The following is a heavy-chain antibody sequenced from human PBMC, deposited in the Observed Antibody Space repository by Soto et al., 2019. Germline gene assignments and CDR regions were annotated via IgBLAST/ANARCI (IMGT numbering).Heavy chain of an antibody. Sequence: QVQLQESGPGLVKPSETLSLTCAVSGGSISSRNWWTWVRQPPGKGLEWIGEIFHNGNTKYNSSLKSRLTISVDESKNQFSLRLISVTAADTAVYFCAIGRTSIRYYYFIDVWGKGTAVTVSS. J-gene: IGHJ6*03. CDR1: GGSISSRNW. V-gene: IGHV4-4*02. CDR2: IFHNGNT. D-gene: IGHD1-7*01. CDR3: AIGRTSIRYYYFIDV.